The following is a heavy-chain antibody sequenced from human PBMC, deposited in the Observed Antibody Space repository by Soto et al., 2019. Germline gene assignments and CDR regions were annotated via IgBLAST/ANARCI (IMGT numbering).Heavy chain of an antibody. CDR3: ARGGALRPNAHVPLDP. J-gene: IGHJ5*02. CDR2: IHVSGYT. V-gene: IGHV4-30-2*01. CDR1: GVSITSGGYS. D-gene: IGHD2-2*01. Sequence: PSGSLYLPCTVSGVSITSGGYSVCWIRQAPGKGLEWIGNIHVSGYTSFNPSLKGRVSMSVATSKNQFSLEPMSVTVADTAVYYCARGGALRPNAHVPLDPWGRGSLVTVSS.